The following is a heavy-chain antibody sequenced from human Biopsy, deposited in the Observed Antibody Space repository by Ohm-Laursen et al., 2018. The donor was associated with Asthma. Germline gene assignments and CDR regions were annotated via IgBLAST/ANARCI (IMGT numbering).Heavy chain of an antibody. CDR2: IYYSGTT. V-gene: IGHV4-39*01. CDR3: VRGSSSWHHGPFHYYYGLDV. D-gene: IGHD6-13*01. Sequence: GTLSLTCSLSSGSGGYMRSGNYYWGWIRQPPGKGLEWIGSIYYSGTTYYNPSLESRVTVSAATSKNQFSLKLTFVTAADTAVYYCVRGSSSWHHGPFHYYYGLDVWGQGTTATVSS. CDR1: SGSGGYMRSGNYY. J-gene: IGHJ6*02.